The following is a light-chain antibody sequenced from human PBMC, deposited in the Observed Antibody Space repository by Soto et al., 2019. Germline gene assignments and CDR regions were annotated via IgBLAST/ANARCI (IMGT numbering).Light chain of an antibody. CDR2: GAS. J-gene: IGKJ1*01. Sequence: EIVLTQSPCTLSLSPGEKSTLSCMASQSVSSSYLAWYQQKLGQAPRLLIYGASTRATGIPDRFSGSGSGTDFTLAISRLEPEDFAVYYCQQYANSRTFGQGTKVDIK. CDR3: QQYANSRT. V-gene: IGKV3-20*01. CDR1: QSVSSSY.